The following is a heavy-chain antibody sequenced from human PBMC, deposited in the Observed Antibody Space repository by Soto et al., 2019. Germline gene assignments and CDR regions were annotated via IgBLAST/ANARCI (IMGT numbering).Heavy chain of an antibody. CDR1: GFTFSSNY. CDR3: AKARTGYSIYCFDY. J-gene: IGHJ4*02. V-gene: IGHV3-53*01. CDR2: IYSGGST. Sequence: GGSLRLSCAASGFTFSSNYMSWVRQAPGKGLEWVSVIYSGGSTYYADSVKSRFTISRDNSKNTLYLQRNSLRAEDTAVYYCAKARTGYSIYCFDYWGQGTLVTVSS. D-gene: IGHD6-13*01.